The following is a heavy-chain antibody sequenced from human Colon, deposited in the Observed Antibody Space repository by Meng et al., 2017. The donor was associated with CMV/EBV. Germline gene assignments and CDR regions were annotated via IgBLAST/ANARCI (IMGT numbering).Heavy chain of an antibody. CDR3: ALYYYDSSGYYTFGY. D-gene: IGHD3-22*01. CDR1: GYTFSNYA. CDR2: INAGNGNR. V-gene: IGHV1-3*01. J-gene: IGHJ4*02. Sequence: QAQRVQPGAGVEKPGALVKVSCKASGYTFSNYAMHWVRQAPGQRLEWMGWINAGNGNRKYSHKFQGRVIFTRDTSASTVYTELSSLRSEDTAVYYCALYYYDSSGYYTFGYWGQGTLVTVSS.